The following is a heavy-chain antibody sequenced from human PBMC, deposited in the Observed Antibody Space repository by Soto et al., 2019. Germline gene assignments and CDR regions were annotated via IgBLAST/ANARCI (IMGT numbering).Heavy chain of an antibody. J-gene: IGHJ3*02. Sequence: SVKVSCKASGFTFTSSAVQCVRQARGQLLEWIGWIVVGSGNTNYAQKFQERVTITRDMSTSTAYMELSSLRSEDTAVYYCAAEVRGVIITGDAFDIWGQGTMVTVSS. CDR3: AAEVRGVIITGDAFDI. CDR1: GFTFTSSA. D-gene: IGHD3-10*01. V-gene: IGHV1-58*01. CDR2: IVVGSGNT.